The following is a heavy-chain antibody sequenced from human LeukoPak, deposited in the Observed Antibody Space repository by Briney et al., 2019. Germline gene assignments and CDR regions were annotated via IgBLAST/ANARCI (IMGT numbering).Heavy chain of an antibody. D-gene: IGHD3-10*01. V-gene: IGHV3-21*01. CDR1: GFTFSSYS. CDR2: ISSSSSYI. CDR3: ASLRAGSGSYYNDQPVDY. J-gene: IGHJ4*02. Sequence: PGESLRLSCGASGFTFSSYSMNWVRQAPGKGLEWVSSISSSSSYIYYADSVKGRFTISRDNAKNSLYLQMNSLRAEDTAVYYCASLRAGSGSYYNDQPVDYWGQGTLVTVSS.